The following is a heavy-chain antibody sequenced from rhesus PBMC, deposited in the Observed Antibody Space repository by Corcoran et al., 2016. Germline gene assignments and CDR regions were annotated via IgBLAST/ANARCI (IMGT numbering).Heavy chain of an antibody. CDR3: ARDDYGSNPSLDV. D-gene: IGHD4-29*01. J-gene: IGHJ5-2*02. V-gene: IGHV3-54*02. CDR1: GFTFSSYG. Sequence: EVQLVESGGGLVQPGGSLRLSCAASGFTFSSYGMHWVRQAPGKGLGWVAVIACNGRKKYFADAVKDRFTISRDNSKNMLYLQMNTLKLEDTAVYYCARDDYGSNPSLDVWGRGVLVTVSS. CDR2: IACNGRKK.